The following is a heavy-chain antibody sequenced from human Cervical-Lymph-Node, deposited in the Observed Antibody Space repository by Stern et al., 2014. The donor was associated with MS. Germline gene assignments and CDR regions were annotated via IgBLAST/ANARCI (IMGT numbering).Heavy chain of an antibody. V-gene: IGHV5-51*01. CDR1: GYSFTIYY. J-gene: IGHJ4*02. Sequence: EVQLVESGAEVKKPGESLKISCKLSGYSFTIYYIAWVRQLPGEGLEWSVLIYRYHSDTAYSPSFQGQFTIAADKSITPAYLKWSSLRASDSAMYYCARHVQGFDYWGQGTLVTVSS. CDR2: IYRYHSDT. CDR3: ARHVQGFDY.